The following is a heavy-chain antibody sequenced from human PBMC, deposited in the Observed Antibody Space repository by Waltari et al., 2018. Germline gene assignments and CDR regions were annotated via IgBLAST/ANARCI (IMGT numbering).Heavy chain of an antibody. CDR1: GGSFSSYW. CDR3: ARDFGSRYYFDY. Sequence: QVQLQESGPGLVKPSEPLSLTCAVSGGSFSSYWWSWIRQPPGKGLEWIGEINGNSGSTNYNPSLKSRVTISKDASKNQFSLKLSSVTAADTAVYYCARDFGSRYYFDYWGQGVLVTVSP. D-gene: IGHD2-15*01. J-gene: IGHJ4*02. V-gene: IGHV4-59*12. CDR2: INGNSGST.